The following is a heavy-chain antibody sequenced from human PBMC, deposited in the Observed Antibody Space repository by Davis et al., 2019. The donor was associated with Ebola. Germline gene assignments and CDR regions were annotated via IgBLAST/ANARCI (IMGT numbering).Heavy chain of an antibody. V-gene: IGHV3-21*01. CDR1: GFTFSNFW. CDR2: ISSSSSYI. CDR3: ASLAYCGGDCYSDFDY. D-gene: IGHD2-21*01. Sequence: GESLKISCAASGFTFSNFWMIWVRQAPGKGLEWVSSISSSSSYIYYADSVKGRFTISRDNAKNSLYLQMNSLRAEDTAVYYCASLAYCGGDCYSDFDYWGQGTLVTVSS. J-gene: IGHJ4*02.